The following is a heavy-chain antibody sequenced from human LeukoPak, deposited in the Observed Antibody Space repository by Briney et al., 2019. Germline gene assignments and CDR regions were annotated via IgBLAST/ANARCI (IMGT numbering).Heavy chain of an antibody. D-gene: IGHD1-26*01. CDR2: INPTGGST. J-gene: IGHJ5*02. CDR3: ARDNSVGDNAWWFDP. V-gene: IGHV1-46*01. Sequence: ASVKVSCKASGYTFTGYYLHWVRQAPGQGLEWMGLINPTGGSTGYAQKFQGRVTMTRDMSTSTDYMELSSLRSEDTAIYYCARDNSVGDNAWWFDPWGQGTLVTVSS. CDR1: GYTFTGYY.